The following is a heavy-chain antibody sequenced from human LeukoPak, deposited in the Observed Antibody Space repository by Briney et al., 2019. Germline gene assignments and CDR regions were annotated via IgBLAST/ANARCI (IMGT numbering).Heavy chain of an antibody. V-gene: IGHV4-59*04. CDR2: VYYSGST. Sequence: SGTLSLTCTVSGGSINSYYWSWIRQPPGKGLEWIGSVYYSGSTYFNPSLKSRLTMSVDTSNSHFSLRLGSVTAADTAAYYCARPAHDAFDIWGQGTKVTVSS. CDR3: ARPAHDAFDI. CDR1: GGSINSYY. J-gene: IGHJ3*02.